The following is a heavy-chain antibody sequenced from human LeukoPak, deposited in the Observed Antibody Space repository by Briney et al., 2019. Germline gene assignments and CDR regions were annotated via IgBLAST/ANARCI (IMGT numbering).Heavy chain of an antibody. CDR2: ISAYNGNT. CDR3: ARVFYYDSSGYYPWYFDY. Sequence: ASVTVSCKASGYTFTSYGISWVRQAPGQGLEWMGWISAYNGNTNYAQKLQGRVTMTTDTSTSTAYMELRSLRSDDTAVYYCARVFYYDSSGYYPWYFDYWGQGTLVTVSS. D-gene: IGHD3-22*01. CDR1: GYTFTSYG. V-gene: IGHV1-18*01. J-gene: IGHJ4*02.